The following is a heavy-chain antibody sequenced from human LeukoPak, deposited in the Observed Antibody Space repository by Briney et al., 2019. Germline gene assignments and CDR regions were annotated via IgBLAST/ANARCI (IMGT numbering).Heavy chain of an antibody. J-gene: IGHJ4*02. V-gene: IGHV1-8*03. CDR3: ARDRYDSSGYYSCLDY. D-gene: IGHD3-22*01. CDR1: GYTFTSYD. CDR2: MNPNSGNT. Sequence: ASVKVSCKASGYTFTSYDINWVRQATGQGLEWMGWMNPNSGNTGYAQKFQGRVTITRNTSISTAYMELSSLRSEDTAVYYCARDRYDSSGYYSCLDYWGQGTLVTVSS.